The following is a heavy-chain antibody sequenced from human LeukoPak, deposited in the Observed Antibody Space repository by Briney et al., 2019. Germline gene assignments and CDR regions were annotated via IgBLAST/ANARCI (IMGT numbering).Heavy chain of an antibody. J-gene: IGHJ5*02. Sequence: GGSLRLSCAASGFTFSDYSMGWVRQAPGKALEWVSSISRTGDTTYYTHSVKGRFTISRDNSKNTLYLQMNGLTAEATAIYYCARVLGAVEPIDLWGRGTLVTISS. CDR3: ARVLGAVEPIDL. D-gene: IGHD4-23*01. V-gene: IGHV3-23*01. CDR2: ISRTGDTT. CDR1: GFTFSDYS.